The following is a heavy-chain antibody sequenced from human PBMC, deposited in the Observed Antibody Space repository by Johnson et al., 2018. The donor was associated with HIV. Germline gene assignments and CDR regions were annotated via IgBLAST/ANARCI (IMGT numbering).Heavy chain of an antibody. J-gene: IGHJ3*02. Sequence: VQLVESGGGVVRPGGSLRLSCAASGFTFDDYGMSWVRQVPGKGLEWVSGIHWNGGSTGHADSVKGRFTISRDNAKNSLYLQMNSLRAEDTALDYCARDVGSSGWYDSLVTDMWGQGTMVTVST. D-gene: IGHD6-19*01. CDR1: GFTFDDYG. CDR3: ARDVGSSGWYDSLVTDM. V-gene: IGHV3-20*04. CDR2: IHWNGGST.